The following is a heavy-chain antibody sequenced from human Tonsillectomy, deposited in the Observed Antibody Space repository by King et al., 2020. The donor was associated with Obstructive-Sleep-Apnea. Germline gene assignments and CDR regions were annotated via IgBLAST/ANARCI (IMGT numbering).Heavy chain of an antibody. CDR3: ARVGGGYNLDFYYGMDV. CDR2: ISAYNGNT. J-gene: IGHJ6*02. CDR1: GYTFTNYG. Sequence: QLVQSGAEVKKPGASVKVSCKASGYTFTNYGITWVRQAPGQGPEWMGWISAYNGNTTYAQKLQGRVTMTTDTSTSTAYMELRSLRSDDTAVYYCARVGGGYNLDFYYGMDVWGQGTTVTVSS. V-gene: IGHV1-18*01. D-gene: IGHD5-24*01.